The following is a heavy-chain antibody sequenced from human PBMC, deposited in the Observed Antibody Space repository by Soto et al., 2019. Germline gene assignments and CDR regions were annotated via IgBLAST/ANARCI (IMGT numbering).Heavy chain of an antibody. CDR1: GFTFSSYA. CDR3: ARGLGIGTADTTFDY. CDR2: ISSDGGNT. V-gene: IGHV3-64*01. D-gene: IGHD6-13*01. J-gene: IGHJ4*02. Sequence: EVQVVESGGGLVQPGGSLRLSCAASGFTFSSYAMHWVRQAPGKGLEYVSTISSDGGNTYYANSVKGRFIISRDNSKNTLYLPMGSLRVDDMAVYYCARGLGIGTADTTFDYWGQGTLVTVSS.